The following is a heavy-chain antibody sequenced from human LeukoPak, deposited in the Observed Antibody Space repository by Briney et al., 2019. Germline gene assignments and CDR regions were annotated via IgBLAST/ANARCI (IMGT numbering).Heavy chain of an antibody. CDR2: MNPNSGNT. V-gene: IGHV1-8*01. CDR1: GYTFTSYD. J-gene: IGHJ5*02. D-gene: IGHD2-8*01. Sequence: ASVKVSCKASGYTFTSYDINWVRQATGQGLEWMGWMNPNSGNTGYAQKLQGRVTMTTDTSTSTAYMELRSLRSDDTAVYYCARDLEDIVLMVYATRFDPWGQGTLVTVSS. CDR3: ARDLEDIVLMVYATRFDP.